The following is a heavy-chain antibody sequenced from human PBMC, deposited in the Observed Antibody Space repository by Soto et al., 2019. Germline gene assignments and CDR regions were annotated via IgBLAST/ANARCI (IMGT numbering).Heavy chain of an antibody. CDR1: GGTFSSYA. J-gene: IGHJ4*02. CDR3: ASWVLSAMVRGHFDY. D-gene: IGHD3-10*01. Sequence: QVQLVQSGAEVKKPGSSVKVSCKASGGTFSSYAISWVRQAPGQGLEWMGGIIPIFGTANYAQKFQGRVTITADASTSTAYMELSSLRSEDTAAYYWASWVLSAMVRGHFDYWGQGTLVTVSS. V-gene: IGHV1-69*12. CDR2: IIPIFGTA.